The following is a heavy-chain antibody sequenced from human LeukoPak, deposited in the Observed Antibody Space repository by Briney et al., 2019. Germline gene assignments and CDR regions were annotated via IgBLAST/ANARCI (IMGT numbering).Heavy chain of an antibody. J-gene: IGHJ4*02. V-gene: IGHV4-59*08. CDR1: GGSISSYY. CDR2: IYYSGST. CDR3: ARTTYYYGSGGYYGSYYFDY. D-gene: IGHD3-10*01. Sequence: SETLSLTCTVSGGSISSYYWSWIRQPPGKGLEWIGYIYYSGSTNYNPSLKSRVTISVDTSKNQFSLKLSSVTAADTAVYYCARTTYYYGSGGYYGSYYFDYWGQGTLVTVSS.